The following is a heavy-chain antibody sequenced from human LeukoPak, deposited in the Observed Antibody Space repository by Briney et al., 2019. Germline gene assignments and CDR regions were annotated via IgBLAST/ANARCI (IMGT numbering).Heavy chain of an antibody. Sequence: GESLKISCQGPGSTFTSYWIGWVRQLPGKGLEWMGIIYPGDSDTRYSPSFQGQVPISADKSISTASLQCTSRESSDTAMYYCARQVRDTAIVPGPIDYRGQGTLVTVSS. CDR3: ARQVRDTAIVPGPIDY. V-gene: IGHV5-51*01. CDR2: IYPGDSDT. D-gene: IGHD5-18*01. CDR1: GSTFTSYW. J-gene: IGHJ4*02.